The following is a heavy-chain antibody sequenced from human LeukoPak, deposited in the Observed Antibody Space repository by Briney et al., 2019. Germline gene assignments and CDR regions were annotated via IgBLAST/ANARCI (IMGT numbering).Heavy chain of an antibody. Sequence: GGSLRLSCATSGFTFSSYSMNWVRQAPGKGLEWVSYISSSSSTIYYADSVKGRFTISRDNAKNSLYLQMNSLRAEDTAVYYCARSTYGGNSDYWGQGTLVTVSS. CDR1: GFTFSSYS. CDR3: ARSTYGGNSDY. V-gene: IGHV3-48*01. D-gene: IGHD4-23*01. CDR2: ISSSSSTI. J-gene: IGHJ4*02.